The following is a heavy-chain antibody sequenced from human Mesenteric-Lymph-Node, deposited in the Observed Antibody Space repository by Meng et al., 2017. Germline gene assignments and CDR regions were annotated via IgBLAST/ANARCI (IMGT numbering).Heavy chain of an antibody. CDR2: INPDGSNP. D-gene: IGHD1-1*01. CDR3: TNDRLNH. J-gene: IGHJ1*01. Sequence: EVQLVESGGGLAQPGGSLRLSCAGSGFTFTDHWMHWVRQGPGKGLVWVSRINPDGSNPTCADSVKGRFTISRDNAKNTVYLQMNSLRAEDTAVYYCTNDRLNHWGQGALVTVSS. CDR1: GFTFTDHW. V-gene: IGHV3-74*02.